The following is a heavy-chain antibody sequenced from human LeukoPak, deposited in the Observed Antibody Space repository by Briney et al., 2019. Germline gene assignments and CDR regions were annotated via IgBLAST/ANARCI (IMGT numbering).Heavy chain of an antibody. D-gene: IGHD4-17*01. J-gene: IGHJ4*02. Sequence: ASVKVSCKASGYTFTSYDINWVRQATGQGLEWMGWMNPNSGNTGYAQKFQGRVTMTRNTSISTAYMELSSLRSEDTAVYYCARGLSTVTTNVLLSIWLRRKNPLDYWGQGTLVTVSS. V-gene: IGHV1-8*01. CDR1: GYTFTSYD. CDR2: MNPNSGNT. CDR3: ARGLSTVTTNVLLSIWLRRKNPLDY.